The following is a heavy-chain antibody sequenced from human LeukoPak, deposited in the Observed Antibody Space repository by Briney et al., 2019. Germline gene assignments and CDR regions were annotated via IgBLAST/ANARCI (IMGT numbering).Heavy chain of an antibody. CDR3: ARSDIVVVPAAISFDY. Sequence: ASAKVSCNASGGTFSSYSLSWVRPAPGQGLELIGIIIPIFGTANYEQKFQGRVTISADQSTSTDYMELSSMRSEDTAVYYCARSDIVVVPAAISFDYWGQGTLVTVSS. V-gene: IGHV1-69*13. CDR1: GGTFSSYS. J-gene: IGHJ4*02. D-gene: IGHD2-2*01. CDR2: IIPIFGTA.